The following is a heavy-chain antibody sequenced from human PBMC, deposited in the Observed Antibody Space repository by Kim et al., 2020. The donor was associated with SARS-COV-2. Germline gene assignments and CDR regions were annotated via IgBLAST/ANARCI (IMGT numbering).Heavy chain of an antibody. CDR1: GFTFSSYW. CDR3: AREKRYSSSWYGEQGGWFDP. CDR2: IKQDGSEK. D-gene: IGHD6-13*01. J-gene: IGHJ5*02. Sequence: GGSLRLSCAASGFTFSSYWMSWVRQAPGKGLEWVANIKQDGSEKYYVDSVKGRFTISRDNAKNSLYLQMNSLRAEDTAVYYCAREKRYSSSWYGEQGGWFDPWGQGTLVTVSS. V-gene: IGHV3-7*01.